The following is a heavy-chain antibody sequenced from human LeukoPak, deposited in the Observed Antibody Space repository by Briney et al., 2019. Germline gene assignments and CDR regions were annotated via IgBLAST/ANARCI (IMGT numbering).Heavy chain of an antibody. J-gene: IGHJ4*02. CDR1: VGSISSSNYY. CDR2: IYYSGST. CDR3: ARQSPMVGGVINGDY. Sequence: SETLSLTCSVSVGSISSSNYYWGWIRQPPGKGLEGIGSIYYSGSTYYKPSLKTRVTVFLDTSKTQCSLNLISVTAADEAVDYCARQSPMVGGVINGDYWGQGSLVTDSS. V-gene: IGHV4-39*01. D-gene: IGHD3-10*01.